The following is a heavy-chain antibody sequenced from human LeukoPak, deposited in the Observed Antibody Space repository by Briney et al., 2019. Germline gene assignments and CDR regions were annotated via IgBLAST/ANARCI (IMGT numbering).Heavy chain of an antibody. D-gene: IGHD3-10*01. CDR1: GLTISSYS. CDR3: ARQYYYGSGSYYNSLDY. CDR2: ISSSSSTI. J-gene: IGHJ4*02. Sequence: GGSLRLSCAASGLTISSYSMNWVRQAPGKGLQWVSYISSSSSTIYYADSVKGRFTISRDNAKNSLYLQMNSLRAEDTAVYYCARQYYYGSGSYYNSLDYWGQGTLVTVSS. V-gene: IGHV3-48*04.